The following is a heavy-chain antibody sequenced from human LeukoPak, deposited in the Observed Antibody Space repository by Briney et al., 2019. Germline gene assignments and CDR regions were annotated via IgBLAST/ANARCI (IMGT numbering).Heavy chain of an antibody. CDR3: ARAGWIITSGIDY. Sequence: SETLSLTCTVSGGSISSNNYYWGWIRQPPGKGLEWIGSIYYSGITYYNPSLKSRVTISVDTSKNEFSLNLKSVTAADTAVYYCARAGWIITSGIDYWGQGALVTVSS. V-gene: IGHV4-39*07. D-gene: IGHD3-10*01. J-gene: IGHJ4*02. CDR2: IYYSGIT. CDR1: GGSISSNNYY.